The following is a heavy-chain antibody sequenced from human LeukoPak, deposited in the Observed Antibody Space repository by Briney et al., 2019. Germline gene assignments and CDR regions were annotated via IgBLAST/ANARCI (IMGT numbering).Heavy chain of an antibody. J-gene: IGHJ4*02. CDR1: GFTFSSYA. Sequence: PGGSLRLSCAASGFTFSSYAMHGVRQAPGKGLEWVAVISYDGSNKYYADSVKGRFTISRDNSKNTLYLQMNSLRAEDTAVYYCARGRYFDVWGQGTLVTVSS. CDR3: ARGRYFDV. D-gene: IGHD3-9*01. V-gene: IGHV3-30-3*01. CDR2: ISYDGSNK.